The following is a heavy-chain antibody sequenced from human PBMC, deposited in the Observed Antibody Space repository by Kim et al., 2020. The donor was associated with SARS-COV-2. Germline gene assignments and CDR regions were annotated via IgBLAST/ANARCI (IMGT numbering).Heavy chain of an antibody. D-gene: IGHD3-16*02. CDR1: GYSFTSYW. CDR3: ASSINYDYVWGSYLYFDY. CDR2: IYPGDSDT. J-gene: IGHJ4*02. V-gene: IGHV5-51*01. Sequence: GESLKISCKGSGYSFTSYWIGWVRQMPGKGLEWMGIIYPGDSDTRYSPSFQGQVTISADKSISTAYLQWSSLKASDTAMYYCASSINYDYVWGSYLYFDYWGQGTLVTVSS.